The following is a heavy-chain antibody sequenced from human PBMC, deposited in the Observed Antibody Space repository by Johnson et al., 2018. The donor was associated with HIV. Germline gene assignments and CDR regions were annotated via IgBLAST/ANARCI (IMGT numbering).Heavy chain of an antibody. J-gene: IGHJ3*02. Sequence: VQLVESGGGLMKPGGSLRLSCAASGLTVSNIYMSWVRQAPGKGLEWVSGINWNGGSTYYADSVKGRFTISRDSSKNTLYLQMDSLRAEDTAVYYCAILGWGAFDIWGQGTMVTVSS. V-gene: IGHV3-53*01. CDR2: INWNGGST. CDR3: AILGWGAFDI. CDR1: GLTVSNIY. D-gene: IGHD2-21*01.